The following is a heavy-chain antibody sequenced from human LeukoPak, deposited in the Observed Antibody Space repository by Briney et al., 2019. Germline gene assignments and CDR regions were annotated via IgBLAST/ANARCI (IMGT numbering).Heavy chain of an antibody. V-gene: IGHV3-15*01. J-gene: IGHJ4*02. D-gene: IGHD3-16*02. CDR2: IKSEVDGATR. CDR3: TTDIPFTSGGAIAY. Sequence: GGSLRLACAASGLIFSNCWMTWVGQAPGKGLEGVGRIKSEVDGATRDYAAPVRGRFTLSRDDSRNTLYLQMNSLRTEDTAFYYCTTDIPFTSGGAIAYWGQGTLVTVSS. CDR1: GLIFSNCW.